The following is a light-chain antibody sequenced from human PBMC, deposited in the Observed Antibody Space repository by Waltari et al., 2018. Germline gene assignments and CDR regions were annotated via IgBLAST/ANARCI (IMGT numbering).Light chain of an antibody. V-gene: IGLV6-57*04. J-gene: IGLJ3*02. CDR3: QSYTSSAV. CDR1: GGSLVNKF. Sequence: NFLLTQPHYVSESPGTTVIISFTRSGGSLVNKFVQWYQHRPGSAPSIVIYEDDQRPSGVPDRFSGSIDSSSNSASLTISGLKTEDEADYYCQSYTSSAVFGGGTKLTV. CDR2: EDD.